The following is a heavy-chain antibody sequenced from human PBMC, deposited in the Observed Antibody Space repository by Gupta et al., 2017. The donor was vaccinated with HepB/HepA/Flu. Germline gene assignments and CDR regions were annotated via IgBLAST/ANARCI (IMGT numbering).Heavy chain of an antibody. D-gene: IGHD1-26*01. CDR2: ISWNSGSI. CDR3: AKALSSGSYPRFDGSGMDF. CDR1: GFTFDDYA. J-gene: IGHJ6*02. Sequence: EVQLVESGGGLVQPGRSLRLSCAASGFTFDDYAMHWVRQAPGKGLEWVSGISWNSGSIGYADSVKGRFTISRDNAKNSLYLQMNSLRAEDTALYYCAKALSSGSYPRFDGSGMDFWGQGTTVTVSS. V-gene: IGHV3-9*01.